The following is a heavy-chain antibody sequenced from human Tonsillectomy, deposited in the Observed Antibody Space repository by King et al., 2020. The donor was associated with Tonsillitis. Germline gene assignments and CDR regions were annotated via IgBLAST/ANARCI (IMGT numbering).Heavy chain of an antibody. V-gene: IGHV3-21*04. CDR2: ISSSSNYI. CDR1: GFSLNAYN. Sequence: VQLVQSGGGLVKPGGSLRLSCVASGFSLNAYNMNWIRQAPGKGLEWVSSISSSSNYIYYADSVKGRFTISRDNAKNSLYLQLNSLRSDDTAVYYCARDPGRYTSGLAKTDYWGQGTLVTVSS. J-gene: IGHJ4*02. CDR3: ARDPGRYTSGLAKTDY. D-gene: IGHD6-19*01.